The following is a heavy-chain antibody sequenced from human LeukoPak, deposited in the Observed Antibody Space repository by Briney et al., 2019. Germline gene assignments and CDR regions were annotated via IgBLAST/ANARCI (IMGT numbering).Heavy chain of an antibody. Sequence: RGSLRLSCAASGFTVSNNYMTWVRQAPGKGLEWVSVIYSGGSTYYADSVKGRFTISRDNSKNTLYLQMNSLGAEDTAVYYCAKLPSSWGQGTLVTVSS. D-gene: IGHD1-7*01. CDR3: AKLPSS. V-gene: IGHV3-66*02. J-gene: IGHJ5*02. CDR2: IYSGGST. CDR1: GFTVSNNY.